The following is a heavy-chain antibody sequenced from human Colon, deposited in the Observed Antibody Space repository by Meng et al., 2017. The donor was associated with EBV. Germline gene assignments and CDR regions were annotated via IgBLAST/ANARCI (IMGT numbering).Heavy chain of an antibody. J-gene: IGHJ4*02. CDR1: GASISSSHW. CDR3: ARVWQSLTAFFDS. Sequence: VQLQESGPGRGMPSRTLSPTGDVSGASISSSHWWTWVRQPPGKGLEWIGEVYHTGSTKYNPSLKSRLTISVDKSKNQFSLNLTSVTAADTAVYYCARVWQSLTAFFDSWGQGTLVTVSS. V-gene: IGHV4-4*02. D-gene: IGHD2-21*01. CDR2: VYHTGST.